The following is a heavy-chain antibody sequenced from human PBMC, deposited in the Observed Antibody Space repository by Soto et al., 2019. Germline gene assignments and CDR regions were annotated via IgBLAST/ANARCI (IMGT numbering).Heavy chain of an antibody. CDR1: DGSFSGYY. D-gene: IGHD2-21*02. J-gene: IGHJ3*02. CDR3: ARGYLTAGGTLWSDAFHI. Sequence: QVQLQQWGAGLLKPSETLSLTCAVYDGSFSGYYWNWIRQPPGKGLEWIGQINHGGSTTYNPSLKSRVTMSAVTFTNQFSLRLTSVTAADTAVYYCARGYLTAGGTLWSDAFHIWGQGTMVTVSS. CDR2: INHGGST. V-gene: IGHV4-34*01.